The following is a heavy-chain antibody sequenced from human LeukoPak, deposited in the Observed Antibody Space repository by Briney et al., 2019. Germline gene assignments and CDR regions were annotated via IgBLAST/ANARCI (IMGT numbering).Heavy chain of an antibody. CDR1: GGSVSSGSYY. V-gene: IGHV4-61*01. D-gene: IGHD6-19*01. J-gene: IGHJ4*02. Sequence: KPSETLPLTCTVSGGSVSSGSYYWSWIRQPPGKGLEWIGNIYYSGSTNYNPSLKSRVTISVDTSKNQFSLKLTSVTAADTAVYYCATTGYISGWHESRTRSFDYWGQGTLVTVSS. CDR3: ATTGYISGWHESRTRSFDY. CDR2: IYYSGST.